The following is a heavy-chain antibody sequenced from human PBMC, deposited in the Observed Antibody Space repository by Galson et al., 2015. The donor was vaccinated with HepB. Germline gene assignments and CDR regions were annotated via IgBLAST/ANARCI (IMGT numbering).Heavy chain of an antibody. V-gene: IGHV3-9*01. D-gene: IGHD3-10*01. CDR1: GFTFDDYA. CDR2: ISWNSGSI. CDR3: AKDDGLLRGILDY. J-gene: IGHJ4*02. Sequence: SLRLSCAASGFTFDDYAMHWVRQAPGKGLEWVSGISWNSGSIGYADSVKGRFTISRDNAKNSLYLQMNSLRAEDTALYYCAKDDGLLRGILDYWGQGTLVTVSS.